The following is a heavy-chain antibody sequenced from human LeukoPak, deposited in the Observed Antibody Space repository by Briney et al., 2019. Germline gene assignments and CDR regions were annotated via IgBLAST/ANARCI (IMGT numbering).Heavy chain of an antibody. CDR2: IIPIFGTA. V-gene: IGHV1-69*01. CDR1: GGTFSSYA. CDR3: ASALFWSGYPDYYYYYMDV. J-gene: IGHJ6*03. D-gene: IGHD3-3*01. Sequence: SVKVSCKASGGTFSSYAISWVRQAPGQGLEWMGGIIPIFGTANYAQKFQGRVTITADESTSTAYMELSSLRSEDTAVYYCASALFWSGYPDYYYYYMDVWGKGTTVTVSS.